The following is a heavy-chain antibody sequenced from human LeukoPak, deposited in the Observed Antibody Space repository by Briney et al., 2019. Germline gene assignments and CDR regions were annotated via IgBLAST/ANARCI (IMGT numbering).Heavy chain of an antibody. CDR1: GYSSSSYW. D-gene: IGHD2-2*01. V-gene: IGHV5-51*01. CDR2: IYPGDSDT. Sequence: PGESLKISCKGSGYSSSSYWIGWVRQMPGKGLEWMGIIYPGDSDTRYRPSFQGQVTISADKSISTAYLQWSSLKASDSAMYYCARPLVRWAFDIWGQGTMVTVSS. J-gene: IGHJ3*02. CDR3: ARPLVRWAFDI.